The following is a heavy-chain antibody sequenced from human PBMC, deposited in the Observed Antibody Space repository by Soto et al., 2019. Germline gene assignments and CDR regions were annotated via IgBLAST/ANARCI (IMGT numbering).Heavy chain of an antibody. J-gene: IGHJ5*01. CDR2: ISSSGSFM. CDR3: ARDPPTGSTLDWFDS. D-gene: IGHD1-7*01. V-gene: IGHV3-21*01. Sequence: GGSLRLSCAASGFSFSSDSMGWVRQAPGKGLEWVSSISSSGSFMNYADSVKGRFTISRDNAKNSLYLQMTSLKDEDTAVYYCARDPPTGSTLDWFDSWGQGTLVTVSS. CDR1: GFSFSSDS.